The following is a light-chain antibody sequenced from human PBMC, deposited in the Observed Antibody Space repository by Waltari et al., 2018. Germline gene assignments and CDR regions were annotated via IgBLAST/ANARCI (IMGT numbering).Light chain of an antibody. CDR3: QQRYSWPLT. J-gene: IGKJ4*01. CDR2: DAS. V-gene: IGKV3-11*01. CDR1: QSIGSY. Sequence: EIVLPPSPATLSLSPGERATPSCRPSQSIGSYLAWYQQKPGPAPRRLVSDASTRASDTPARFSASGSGTDFTLSISSLEPEDFAVYFCQQRYSWPLTFGGGTKVDLK.